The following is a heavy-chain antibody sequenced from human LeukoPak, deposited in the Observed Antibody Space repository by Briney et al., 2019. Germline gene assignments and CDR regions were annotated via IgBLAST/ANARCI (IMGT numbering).Heavy chain of an antibody. J-gene: IGHJ6*03. D-gene: IGHD2-2*02. CDR3: ARGSLNYCSSTSCYTRPGYMDV. CDR1: GFTFSSYS. CDR2: ISSSSSYI. V-gene: IGHV3-21*01. Sequence: NPGGSLRLSCAASGFTFSSYSMNWVRQAPGKGLEWVSSISSSSSYIYYADSVKGRFTISRDNAKNSLYLQMNSMRADDTAVYYCARGSLNYCSSTSCYTRPGYMDVWGKGTTVTVSS.